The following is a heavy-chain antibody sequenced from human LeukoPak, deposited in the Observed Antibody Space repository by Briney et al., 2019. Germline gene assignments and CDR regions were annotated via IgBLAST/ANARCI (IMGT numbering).Heavy chain of an antibody. CDR3: ARDPLCDFWSGYLCPLDY. Sequence: SETLSLTCTVSGYSISSGYYWGWIRQPPGKGLEWIGSIYHSGSTYYNPSLKSRVTISVDTSKNQFSLKLSSVTAADTAVYYCARDPLCDFWSGYLCPLDYWGQGTLVTVSP. CDR2: IYHSGST. D-gene: IGHD3-3*01. J-gene: IGHJ4*02. CDR1: GYSISSGYY. V-gene: IGHV4-38-2*02.